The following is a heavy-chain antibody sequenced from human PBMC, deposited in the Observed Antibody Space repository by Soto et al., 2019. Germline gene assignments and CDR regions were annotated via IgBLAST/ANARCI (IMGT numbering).Heavy chain of an antibody. CDR3: AADLRYYYGSGSSYYYGMDV. Sequence: QMQLVQSGPEVKKPGTSVKVSCKASGFTFTSSAVQWVRQARGQRLEWIGWIVVGSGNTNYAQKFQERVTITRDMPTSKAYMMLSSLRSEDTAVYYCAADLRYYYGSGSSYYYGMDVWCQGTTGTGSS. V-gene: IGHV1-58*01. J-gene: IGHJ6*02. D-gene: IGHD3-10*01. CDR2: IVVGSGNT. CDR1: GFTFTSSA.